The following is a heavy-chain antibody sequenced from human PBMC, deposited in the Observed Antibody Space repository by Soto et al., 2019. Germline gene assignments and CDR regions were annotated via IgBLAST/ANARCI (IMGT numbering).Heavy chain of an antibody. Sequence: APVKVYCNASGYTITIAYRHCGRNAQKQGLEWMGIINPSGGSTSYAQKFQGRVTMTRDTSTSTVYMELSSLRSEDTAMYYCARVTMVRELTIFRAKILAVWGQGTTVPVSS. CDR1: GYTITIAY. D-gene: IGHD3-10*01. J-gene: IGHJ6*02. CDR2: INPSGGST. V-gene: IGHV1-46*01. CDR3: ARVTMVRELTIFRAKILAV.